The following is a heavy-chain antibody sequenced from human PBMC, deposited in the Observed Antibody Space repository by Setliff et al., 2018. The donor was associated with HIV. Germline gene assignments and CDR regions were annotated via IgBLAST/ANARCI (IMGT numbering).Heavy chain of an antibody. D-gene: IGHD1-26*01. J-gene: IGHJ4*02. CDR3: VRDQLRVPERWDFDF. V-gene: IGHV3-48*01. CDR2: ISATGTTV. Sequence: GGSLRLSCVGSGFVFSDHSLHWVRQAPGEGLEWLSYISATGTTVSYDDSVRGRFVIYRDSVSNVLYLQMKSLRVEDTALYYCVRDQLRVPERWDFDFWGQGTLVTVSS. CDR1: GFVFSDHS.